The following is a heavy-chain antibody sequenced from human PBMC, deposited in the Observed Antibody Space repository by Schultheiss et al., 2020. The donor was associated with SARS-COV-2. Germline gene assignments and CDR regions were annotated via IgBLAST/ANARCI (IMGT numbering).Heavy chain of an antibody. CDR2: IYYSGST. CDR1: GGSISSYY. J-gene: IGHJ5*02. Sequence: SQTLSLTCTVSGGSISSYYWSWIRQPPGKGLEWIGYIYYSGSTNYNPSLKSRVTISVDTSKNQFSLKLSSVTAADTAVYYCARVTRGFDPWGQGTLVTVSS. CDR3: ARVTRGFDP. V-gene: IGHV4-59*01.